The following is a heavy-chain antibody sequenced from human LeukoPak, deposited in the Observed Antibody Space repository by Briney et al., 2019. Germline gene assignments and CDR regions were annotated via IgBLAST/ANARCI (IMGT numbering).Heavy chain of an antibody. CDR2: IIPIFGTA. CDR3: ARDRANIAADYYDSSGYYSAFDY. J-gene: IGHJ4*02. V-gene: IGHV1-69*13. CDR1: GGTFNSYA. Sequence: SVKVSCKASGGTFNSYAISWVRQAPGQGLEWMGGIIPIFGTANYAQKFQGRVTITADESTSTAYMELSSLRSEDTAVYYCARDRANIAADYYDSSGYYSAFDYWGQGTLVTVSS. D-gene: IGHD3-22*01.